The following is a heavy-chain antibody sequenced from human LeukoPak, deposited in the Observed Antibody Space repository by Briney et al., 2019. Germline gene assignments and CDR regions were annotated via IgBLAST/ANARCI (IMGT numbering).Heavy chain of an antibody. CDR3: ARHQLRGFLDDN. CDR1: GGSISSHY. J-gene: IGHJ4*02. Sequence: LSLTCTVSGGSISSHYWSWIRQPPGKGLEWIGCIYYSGNTNYNPSLESRVTISVDTSKNQFSLKLSSVTAADTAVYYCARHQLRGFLDDNWGQGTLVTVSS. V-gene: IGHV4-59*08. CDR2: IYYSGNT. D-gene: IGHD3-10*01.